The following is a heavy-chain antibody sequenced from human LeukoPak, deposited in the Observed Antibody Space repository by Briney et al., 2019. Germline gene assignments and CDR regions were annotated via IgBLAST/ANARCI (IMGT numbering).Heavy chain of an antibody. J-gene: IGHJ4*02. D-gene: IGHD1-26*01. Sequence: SETLSLTCAVYGGSFSGYYWSWIRQPPGKGLEWIGEINHSGSTNYNPSLKSRVTISVDTSKNQSSLKLSSVTAADTAVYYRARGVKWELPFDYWGQGTLVTVSS. CDR1: GGSFSGYY. CDR3: ARGVKWELPFDY. V-gene: IGHV4-34*01. CDR2: INHSGST.